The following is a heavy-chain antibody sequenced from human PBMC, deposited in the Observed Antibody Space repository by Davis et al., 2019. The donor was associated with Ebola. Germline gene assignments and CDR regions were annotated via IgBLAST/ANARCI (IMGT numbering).Heavy chain of an antibody. CDR2: IKQDGSEK. D-gene: IGHD6-13*01. V-gene: IGHV3-7*03. CDR3: AKDRGLAAAGDLYYYYYGMDV. CDR1: GFTFSSYW. J-gene: IGHJ6*02. Sequence: GESLKISCAASGFTFSSYWMSWVRQAPGKGLEWVANIKQDGSEKYYVDSVKGRFTISRDNSKNTLYLQMNSLRAEDTAVYYCAKDRGLAAAGDLYYYYYGMDVWGQGTTVTVSS.